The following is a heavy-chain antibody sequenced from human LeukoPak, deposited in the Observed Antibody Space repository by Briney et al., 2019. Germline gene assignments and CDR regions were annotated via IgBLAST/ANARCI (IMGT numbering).Heavy chain of an antibody. CDR3: ARSSFHNWFDP. J-gene: IGHJ5*02. CDR1: GGSISSYY. CDR2: IYYSGST. Sequence: PSETLSLTCTVSGGSISSYYWSWIRQPPGKGLEWIGYIYYSGSTNYNPSLKSRVTISVDTSKNQFPLKLSSVTAADTAVYYCARSSFHNWFDPWGQGTLVTVSS. V-gene: IGHV4-59*01.